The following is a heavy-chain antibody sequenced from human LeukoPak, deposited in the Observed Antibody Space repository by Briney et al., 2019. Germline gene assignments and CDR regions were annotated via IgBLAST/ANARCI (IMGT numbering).Heavy chain of an antibody. J-gene: IGHJ4*02. CDR3: AKDVGMTAIRGFDY. CDR1: GFTFSSHG. D-gene: IGHD2-21*02. CDR2: ISYDGSNK. Sequence: GRSLRLSCAAPGFTFSSHGMHWVRQAPGKGLEWVAIISYDGSNKFYADSVKGRFTISRDNSKNTLYLQMNSLTAENTAVYYCAKDVGMTAIRGFDYWGQGTLAIVSS. V-gene: IGHV3-30*18.